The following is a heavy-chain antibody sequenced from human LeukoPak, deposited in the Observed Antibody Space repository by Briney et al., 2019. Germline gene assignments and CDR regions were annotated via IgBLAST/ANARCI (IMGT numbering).Heavy chain of an antibody. D-gene: IGHD4-11*01. Sequence: SETLSLTCSVSGGSISSYYWIWLRQPPGKGPEWIGYISDSGRTNYKPSLKSRVTISLDTSKNQFTLRLTSVTTADTAVYFCARATTTFDDWGPGTLVTVSS. V-gene: IGHV4-59*01. CDR2: ISDSGRT. CDR1: GGSISSYY. CDR3: ARATTTFDD. J-gene: IGHJ4*02.